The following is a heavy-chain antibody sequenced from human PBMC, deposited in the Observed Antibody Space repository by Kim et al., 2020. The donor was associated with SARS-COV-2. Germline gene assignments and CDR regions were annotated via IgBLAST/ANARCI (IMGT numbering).Heavy chain of an antibody. CDR2: ISGSGADT. Sequence: GGSLRLSCAASGFTFGSYAMSWVRQAPGKGLEWVASISGSGADTYYADSVKGRFTISRDNSKNTVDLQMNSLRAEDTAVYHCATDPWGTCYFAYWGRGT. CDR3: ATDPWGTCYFAY. D-gene: IGHD3-16*01. V-gene: IGHV3-23*01. J-gene: IGHJ4*02. CDR1: GFTFGSYA.